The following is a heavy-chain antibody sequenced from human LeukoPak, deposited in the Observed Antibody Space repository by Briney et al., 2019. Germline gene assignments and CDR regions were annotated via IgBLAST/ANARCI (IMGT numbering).Heavy chain of an antibody. D-gene: IGHD2-21*02. CDR3: ARSYIVVVTAIESYYFDY. Sequence: SQTLSLTCTVSGGSISSGDYYWSWIRQPPGKGLEWIGYIYYSGSTYYNLSLKSRVTILLDTSKNQFSLRLSSVTAADTAVYYCARSYIVVVTAIESYYFDYWGQGTLVTVSS. CDR2: IYYSGST. CDR1: GGSISSGDYY. J-gene: IGHJ4*02. V-gene: IGHV4-30-4*01.